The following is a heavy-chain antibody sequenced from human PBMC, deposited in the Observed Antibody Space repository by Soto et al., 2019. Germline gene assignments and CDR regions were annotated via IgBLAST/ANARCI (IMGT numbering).Heavy chain of an antibody. J-gene: IGHJ2*01. D-gene: IGHD3-22*01. CDR2: IYSGGST. V-gene: IGHV3-53*01. Sequence: EVQLVESGGGLIQPGGSLRLSCAASGFTVSSNYMSWVRQAPGKGLEWVSVIYSGGSTYYADSVKGRFTISRDNSKNTLYLQMNSLRAEDTAVYYCAMKTYYYDSNWYFDLWGRGTLVTVSS. CDR1: GFTVSSNY. CDR3: AMKTYYYDSNWYFDL.